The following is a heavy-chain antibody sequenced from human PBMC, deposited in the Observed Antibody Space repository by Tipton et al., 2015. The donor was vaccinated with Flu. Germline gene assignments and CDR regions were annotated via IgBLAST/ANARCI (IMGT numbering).Heavy chain of an antibody. J-gene: IGHJ4*02. Sequence: TLSLTCTVSGGSISSSSYYWGWIRQPPGKGLEWIGSIYYSGSTYYNPSLKSRVTISVDTSKNQFSLKLSSVTAADTAVYYCACRPVVPAPFDYWGQGTLVTVSS. D-gene: IGHD2-2*01. V-gene: IGHV4-39*01. CDR3: ACRPVVPAPFDY. CDR2: IYYSGST. CDR1: GGSISSSSYY.